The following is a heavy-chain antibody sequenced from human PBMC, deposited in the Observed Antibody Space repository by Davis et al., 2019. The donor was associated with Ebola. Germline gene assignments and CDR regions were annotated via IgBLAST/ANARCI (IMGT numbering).Heavy chain of an antibody. D-gene: IGHD2-15*01. CDR1: GYTFTSYD. CDR3: ARGGKGYCSGGSCHPWFDP. J-gene: IGHJ5*02. V-gene: IGHV1-8*01. Sequence: ASVPVSCKASGYTFTSYDINWVRQPTGQGLEWMGWMNPNSGNTGYAQKFQGRVTMTRNTSISTAYMELSSLRSEDTAVYYCARGGKGYCSGGSCHPWFDPWGQGTLVTVSS. CDR2: MNPNSGNT.